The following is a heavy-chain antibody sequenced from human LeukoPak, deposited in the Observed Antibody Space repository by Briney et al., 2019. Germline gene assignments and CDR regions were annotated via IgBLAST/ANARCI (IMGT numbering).Heavy chain of an antibody. CDR1: GYTFTSYY. CDR3: ARDQEGFDY. J-gene: IGHJ4*02. CDR2: IYPRDGST. V-gene: IGHV1-46*01. Sequence: ASVKVSCKASGYTFTSYYMHWVRQAPGQGLEWMGMIYPRDGSTSYAQNFQGRVTVTRDTSTTTVHMELRGLRSEDTAVYYCARDQEGFDYWGQGTVVTVSS.